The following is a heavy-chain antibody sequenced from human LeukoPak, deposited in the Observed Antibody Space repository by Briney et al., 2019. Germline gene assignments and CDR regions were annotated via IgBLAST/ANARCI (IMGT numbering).Heavy chain of an antibody. D-gene: IGHD3-10*01. CDR3: ASGVRGVLPFDY. V-gene: IGHV1-69*06. Sequence: GASVKVSCKASGGTFSSYAISWVRQAPGQGLEWMGGIIPIFGTANYAQKFQGRVTITADKSTSTAYMELSSLRSEDTAVYYCASGVRGVLPFDYWGQGTLVTVSS. CDR2: IIPIFGTA. J-gene: IGHJ4*02. CDR1: GGTFSSYA.